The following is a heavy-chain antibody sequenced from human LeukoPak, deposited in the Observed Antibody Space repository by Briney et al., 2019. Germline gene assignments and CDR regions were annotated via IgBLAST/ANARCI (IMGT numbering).Heavy chain of an antibody. CDR3: ARDWRRGYFDY. CDR1: GGSISSGSYY. J-gene: IGHJ4*02. Sequence: SETLSLTCTVSGGSISSGSYYWSWIRQPAGKGLEWIGRIYTSGSTNYSPSLKSRVTISVDTSKNQFSLKLSSVTAADTAVYYCARDWRRGYFDYWGQGTLVTVSS. CDR2: IYTSGST. V-gene: IGHV4-61*02.